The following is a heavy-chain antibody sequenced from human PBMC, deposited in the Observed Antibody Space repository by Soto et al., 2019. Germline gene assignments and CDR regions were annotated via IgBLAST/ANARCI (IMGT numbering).Heavy chain of an antibody. CDR1: GFTFSSYW. CDR3: ASHPERRAQIGWFGL. D-gene: IGHD1-1*01. CDR2: ISSDGSIT. V-gene: IGHV3-74*01. Sequence: GGSLRLSCAASGFTFSSYWMYWVRQAPGKGLVWVSRISSDGSITSYADSVKGRFTISRDDAKNSLYLQMNSLRAEDTAVYYCASHPERRAQIGWFGLWGQGTLVTVSS. J-gene: IGHJ5*02.